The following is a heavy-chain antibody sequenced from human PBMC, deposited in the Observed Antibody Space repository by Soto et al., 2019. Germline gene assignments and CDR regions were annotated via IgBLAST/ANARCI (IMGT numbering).Heavy chain of an antibody. CDR2: INHSGST. CDR3: ARGIDDYGDFTRHPFDY. CDR1: CGSINSYY. V-gene: IGHV4-34*01. Sequence: SETLSLTCTVSCGSINSYYWYWIRQPAGKGLEWIGEINHSGSTNYNPSLESRVTISVDTSKNQFSLKLSSVTAADTAVYYCARGIDDYGDFTRHPFDYWGQGTLVTVSS. D-gene: IGHD4-17*01. J-gene: IGHJ4*02.